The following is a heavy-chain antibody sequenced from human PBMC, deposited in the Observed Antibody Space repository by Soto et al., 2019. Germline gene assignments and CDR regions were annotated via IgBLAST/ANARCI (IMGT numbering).Heavy chain of an antibody. V-gene: IGHV4-59*01. J-gene: IGHJ5*02. Sequence: QVQLQESGPGLVKPSETLSLTCTVSGGSISSYYWSWIRQPPGKGLEWIGYIYYSGSTNYNPSLKSRVTIAVDTSKNQFSLKLSAVTAADTAVYYGARPPDYDTRHDWCDPWGQGTLVTVSS. CDR2: IYYSGST. D-gene: IGHD3-22*01. CDR3: ARPPDYDTRHDWCDP. CDR1: GGSISSYY.